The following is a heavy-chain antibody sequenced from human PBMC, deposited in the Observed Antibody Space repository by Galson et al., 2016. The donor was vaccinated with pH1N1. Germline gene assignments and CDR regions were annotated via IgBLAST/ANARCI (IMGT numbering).Heavy chain of an antibody. CDR3: ARNGYGDYVGYFDY. Sequence: PALVKPTQTLTLTCTFSGFSLSTSGVGVGWIHQPPGKALEWLALIYWDDDKRYSPSLKSRLTITKDTSKNQVVLTMTNMDPVDTATYYCARNGYGDYVGYFDYWGQGTLVTVSS. J-gene: IGHJ4*02. D-gene: IGHD4-17*01. CDR2: IYWDDDK. V-gene: IGHV2-5*02. CDR1: GFSLSTSGVG.